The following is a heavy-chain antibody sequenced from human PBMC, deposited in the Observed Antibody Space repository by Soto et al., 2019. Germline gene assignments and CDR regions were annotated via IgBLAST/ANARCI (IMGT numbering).Heavy chain of an antibody. CDR3: ARDGSGSYYPPYYYYGMDV. CDR2: IYYSGST. Sequence: KSSETLSLTCTVSGGSISSGDYYWSWIRQPPGKGLEWIGYIYYSGSTYYNPSLKSRVTISVDTSKNQFSLKLSSVTTADTAVYYCARDGSGSYYPPYYYYGMDVWGQGTTVTVSS. D-gene: IGHD3-10*01. J-gene: IGHJ6*02. CDR1: GGSISSGDYY. V-gene: IGHV4-30-4*01.